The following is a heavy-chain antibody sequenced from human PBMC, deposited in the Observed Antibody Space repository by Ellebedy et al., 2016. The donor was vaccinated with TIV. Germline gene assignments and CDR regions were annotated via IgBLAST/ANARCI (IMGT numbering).Heavy chain of an antibody. Sequence: GESLKISXKASGYSFTSHWIGWVRQMPGKGLEWMGSIYPGDSETKYSPSFQGQVTISVDKSSSTVYLQWSSLKASDRAMYYCAAARNSGTYSAAFDYWGQGALVTVSS. CDR1: GYSFTSHW. CDR3: AAARNSGTYSAAFDY. V-gene: IGHV5-51*01. J-gene: IGHJ4*02. D-gene: IGHD3-10*01. CDR2: IYPGDSET.